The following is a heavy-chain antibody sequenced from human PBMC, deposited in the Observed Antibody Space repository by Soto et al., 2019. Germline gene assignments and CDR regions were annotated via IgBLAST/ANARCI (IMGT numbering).Heavy chain of an antibody. D-gene: IGHD3-3*01. V-gene: IGHV3-7*01. Sequence: EVQLVESGGGLVQPGGSLRLSCAASGFTFSSYWMSWVRQAPGKGLEWVANIKQDGSEKYYVDSVKGRFTISRDNAKNSLYLQMNSRRAEDTAVYYCASRRITIFGVVYSDAFDIWGQGTMVTVSS. CDR3: ASRRITIFGVVYSDAFDI. J-gene: IGHJ3*02. CDR1: GFTFSSYW. CDR2: IKQDGSEK.